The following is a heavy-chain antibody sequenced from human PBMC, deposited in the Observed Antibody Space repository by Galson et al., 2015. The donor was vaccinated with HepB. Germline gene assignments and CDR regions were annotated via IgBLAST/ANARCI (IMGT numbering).Heavy chain of an antibody. J-gene: IGHJ4*02. CDR1: GFTFSNAW. CDR3: TTGPPGYYFDY. Sequence: LRLSCAASGFTFSNAWMSWVRQAPGKGLEWVGRIKSKTDGGTTDYAAPVKGRFTISRDDSKNTLYLQMNSLKTEDTAVYYCTTGPPGYYFDYRGQGTLVTVSS. V-gene: IGHV3-15*01. CDR2: IKSKTDGGTT.